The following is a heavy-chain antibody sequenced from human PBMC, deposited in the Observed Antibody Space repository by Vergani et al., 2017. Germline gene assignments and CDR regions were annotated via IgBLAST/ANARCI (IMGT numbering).Heavy chain of an antibody. CDR2: IIPIFGTA. V-gene: IGHV1-69*01. CDR3: ARDRQVFRVVNYYYYGMDV. CDR1: GGTFSSYA. J-gene: IGHJ6*02. Sequence: QVQLVQSGAEVKKPGSSVKVSCKASGGTFSSYAISWVRQAPGQGLEWMGGIIPIFGTANYAQKFQGRVTITADESTSTAYMELSSLRSEDTAVYYCARDRQVFRVVNYYYYGMDVWGQGTTVTVSS. D-gene: IGHD3-3*01.